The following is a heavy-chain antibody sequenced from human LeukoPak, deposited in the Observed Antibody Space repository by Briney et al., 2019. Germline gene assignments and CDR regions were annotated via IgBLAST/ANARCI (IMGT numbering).Heavy chain of an antibody. J-gene: IGHJ4*02. CDR2: IYSSGST. D-gene: IGHD6-13*01. CDR3: ARLYSSTWSFDY. Sequence: SETLSLTCTVSGGSISSYYWSWIRQPPGKGLEWIGYIYSSGSTNYNPSLKSRVTISVDTSKTQFPLKLSSVTAADTAVYYCARLYSSTWSFDYWGQGTLVTVSS. CDR1: GGSISSYY. V-gene: IGHV4-59*08.